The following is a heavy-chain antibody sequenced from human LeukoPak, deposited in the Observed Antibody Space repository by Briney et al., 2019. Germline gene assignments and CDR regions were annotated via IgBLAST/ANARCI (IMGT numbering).Heavy chain of an antibody. V-gene: IGHV4-59*08. Sequence: PSETLSLTCTVSNGSITSYYWSWIRQPPGKGLEWVGNIYYSGITNYSPSLESRVSISVGTSKSHFSLKLSSVTAADTAVYYCARVDANWGVVDYWGQGTLVTVSS. D-gene: IGHD7-27*01. CDR2: IYYSGIT. CDR1: NGSITSYY. J-gene: IGHJ4*02. CDR3: ARVDANWGVVDY.